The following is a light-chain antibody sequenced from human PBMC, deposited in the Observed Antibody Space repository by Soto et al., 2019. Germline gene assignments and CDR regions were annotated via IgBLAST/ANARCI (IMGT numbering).Light chain of an antibody. CDR3: LQYNSYPRK. J-gene: IGKJ1*01. CDR1: QGISSY. V-gene: IGKV1-9*01. CDR2: AAS. Sequence: TESPSTVSSSVLSIVKITGLASQGISSYLAWYQQKPRKAPEVLIYAASTLQSGVPSRFTGSGSGTEFTLTISSLQPEDFTTYYCLQYNSYPRKFGDGSKVE.